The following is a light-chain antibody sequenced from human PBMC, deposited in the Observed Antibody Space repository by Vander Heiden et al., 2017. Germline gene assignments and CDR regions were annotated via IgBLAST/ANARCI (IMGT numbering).Light chain of an antibody. Sequence: QSALTQPASVSGSPGQSITISCTGTSTDVANYNLVSWYQQHPGKAPKFMIYEVNKRPSGVSNRFSGSKADNTASLTISGLQAEDEGDYYCCSDAGSTTYVFGTGTKVSVL. CDR3: CSDAGSTTYV. CDR1: STDVANYNL. J-gene: IGLJ1*01. CDR2: EVN. V-gene: IGLV2-23*02.